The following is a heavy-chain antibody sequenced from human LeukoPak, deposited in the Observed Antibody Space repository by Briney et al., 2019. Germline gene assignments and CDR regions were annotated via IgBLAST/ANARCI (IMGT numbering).Heavy chain of an antibody. CDR2: IRNKANSYAT. J-gene: IGHJ4*02. V-gene: IGHV3-73*01. CDR3: TRNRDIVVVPAAIGEFDY. CDR1: GFTFSCSA. Sequence: GGSLRLSWAASGFTFSCSAMHWVRQASGKGVEWVGRIRNKANSYATAYAASVKGRFTISRDDSKNTAYLQMNSLKTEDTAVYYCTRNRDIVVVPAAIGEFDYWGQGTLVTVSS. D-gene: IGHD2-2*01.